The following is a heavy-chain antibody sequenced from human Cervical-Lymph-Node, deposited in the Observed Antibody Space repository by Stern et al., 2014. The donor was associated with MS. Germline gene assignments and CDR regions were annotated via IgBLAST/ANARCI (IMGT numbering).Heavy chain of an antibody. J-gene: IGHJ4*02. Sequence: QVQLGQSGSEAKKPGSSVKVSCKVSGRTFSTDKISWVRQAPGQGLEWMGGISPIFGTADYAQKFQDRVSIIADESTSEVHMELSSLRSEDSGVYYCARLGSGYDSSYLDFWGQGTLVTVSS. V-gene: IGHV1-69*01. CDR2: ISPIFGTA. D-gene: IGHD5-12*01. CDR3: ARLGSGYDSSYLDF. CDR1: GRTFSTDK.